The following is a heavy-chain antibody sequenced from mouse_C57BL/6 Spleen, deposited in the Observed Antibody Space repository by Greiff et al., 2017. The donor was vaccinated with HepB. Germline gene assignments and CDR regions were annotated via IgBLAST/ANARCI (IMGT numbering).Heavy chain of an antibody. V-gene: IGHV1-59*01. Sequence: VQLQQSGAELVRPGTSVKLSCKASGYTFTSYWMHWVKQRPGQGLEWIGVIDPSDSYTNYNQKFKGKATLTVDTSSSTAYMQLSSLTSEDSAVYCCASYSSEGLAWFAYWGQGTLVTVSA. CDR1: GYTFTSYW. CDR3: ASYSSEGLAWFAY. D-gene: IGHD1-1*01. J-gene: IGHJ3*01. CDR2: IDPSDSYT.